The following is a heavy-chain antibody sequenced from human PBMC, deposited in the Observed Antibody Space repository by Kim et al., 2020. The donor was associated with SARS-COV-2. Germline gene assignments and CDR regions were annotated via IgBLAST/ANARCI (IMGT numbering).Heavy chain of an antibody. D-gene: IGHD5-18*01. Sequence: SETLSLTCTVSGGSISSGGYYWSWIRQHPGKGLEWIGYIYYSGSTYYNPSLKSRVTISVDTSKNQFSLKLSSVTAADTAVYYCARSPGHGVDTFSPWGQGTLVTVSS. V-gene: IGHV4-31*03. CDR1: GGSISSGGYY. CDR3: ARSPGHGVDTFSP. J-gene: IGHJ5*02. CDR2: IYYSGST.